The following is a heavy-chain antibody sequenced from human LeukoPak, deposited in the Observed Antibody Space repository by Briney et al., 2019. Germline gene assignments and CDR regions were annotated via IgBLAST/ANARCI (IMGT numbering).Heavy chain of an antibody. CDR1: GGSISSYY. CDR2: IYYSGST. V-gene: IGHV4-59*01. J-gene: IGHJ4*01. Sequence: SETLSLTCTVSGGSISSYYWSWIRQSPGKGLEWIGYIYYSGSTNYNPSLKSRVTVSVDTSKNQFSLKLSSVTAADTAVYYCARGDARGYSYGHFHFDHWGHGTLVTVSS. D-gene: IGHD5-18*01. CDR3: ARGDARGYSYGHFHFDH.